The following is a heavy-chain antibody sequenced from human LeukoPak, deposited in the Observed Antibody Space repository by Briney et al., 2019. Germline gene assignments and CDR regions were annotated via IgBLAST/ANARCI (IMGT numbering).Heavy chain of an antibody. CDR2: ISGSGGST. V-gene: IGHV3-23*01. J-gene: IGHJ4*02. D-gene: IGHD1-26*01. Sequence: GSLSLSCAASGFTFSSYAMSWVRQAPGKGLEWVSAISGSGGSTYYADSVKGRFTISRDNSKNTLYLQMNSLRAEDTAVYYCARRLWELLTHDFWGQGTLVTVSS. CDR1: GFTFSSYA. CDR3: ARRLWELLTHDF.